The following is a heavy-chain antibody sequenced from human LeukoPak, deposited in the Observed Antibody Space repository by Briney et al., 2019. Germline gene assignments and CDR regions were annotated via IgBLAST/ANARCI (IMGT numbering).Heavy chain of an antibody. CDR2: INPNSGGT. Sequence: GASVKVSCKASGYTFTGYYMHWVRQAPGQGLEWMGWINPNSGGTNYAQKFQGRVTMTRDTSISTAYMELSRLRSDDTAVYYCAGVQTTLYYGMDVWGQGTTVTVSS. CDR1: GYTFTGYY. V-gene: IGHV1-2*02. CDR3: AGVQTTLYYGMDV. J-gene: IGHJ6*02. D-gene: IGHD1-7*01.